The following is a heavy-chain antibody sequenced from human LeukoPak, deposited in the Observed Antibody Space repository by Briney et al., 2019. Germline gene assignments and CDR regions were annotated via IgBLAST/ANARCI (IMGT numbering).Heavy chain of an antibody. CDR1: GFTVSSNY. CDR2: IYSGGST. J-gene: IGHJ5*02. CDR3: ARAGGRDYYGSGSYS. V-gene: IGHV3-66*01. D-gene: IGHD3-10*01. Sequence: GGSLRLSCAASGFTVSSNYMSWVRQAPGKGLEWVSVIYSGGSTYYADSVKGRFTISRDNSKNTLYLQMNSLRAEDTAVYYCARAGGRDYYGSGSYSWGQGTLVTVSS.